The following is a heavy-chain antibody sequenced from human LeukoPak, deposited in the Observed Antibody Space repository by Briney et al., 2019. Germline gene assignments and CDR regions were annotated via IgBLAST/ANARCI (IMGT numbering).Heavy chain of an antibody. CDR2: ISYDGSNK. Sequence: GGSLRLSCAASEFTFSSYAMHWVCQAPGKGLEWVAVISYDGSNKYYADSVKGRFTISRDNSKNTLYLQMNSLRAEDTAVYYCARDRVSDFWSGYYKDYYGMDVWGQGTTVTVS. V-gene: IGHV3-30-3*01. J-gene: IGHJ6*02. CDR1: EFTFSSYA. CDR3: ARDRVSDFWSGYYKDYYGMDV. D-gene: IGHD3-3*01.